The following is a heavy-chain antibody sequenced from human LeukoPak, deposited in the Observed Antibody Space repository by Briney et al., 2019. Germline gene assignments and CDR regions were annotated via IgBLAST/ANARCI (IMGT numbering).Heavy chain of an antibody. CDR3: ARRAILTGHTDVFDI. Sequence: PGGSLRLSCAASKFTFSTYDMTWVRQAPGRGLEWVSYSSSNGNPIYYADSVKGRFTMSRDNAKNSLYLQMNSLRAEDTAVYYCARRAILTGHTDVFDIWGQGTEVTVSS. CDR1: KFTFSTYD. J-gene: IGHJ3*02. CDR2: SSSNGNPI. V-gene: IGHV3-48*03. D-gene: IGHD3-9*01.